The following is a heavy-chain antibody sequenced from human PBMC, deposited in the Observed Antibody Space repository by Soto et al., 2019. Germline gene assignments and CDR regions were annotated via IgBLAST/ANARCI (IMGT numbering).Heavy chain of an antibody. D-gene: IGHD3-10*01. J-gene: IGHJ5*02. CDR1: GGSISSSSYY. Sequence: PSETLSLTCTVSGGSISSSSYYWSWIRQPPGKGLEWIGYIYYSGSTNYNPSLKSRVTISVDTSKNQFSLKLSSVTAADTAVYYCARLLWSRGDWFDPWGQGTLVTVSS. V-gene: IGHV4-61*05. CDR2: IYYSGST. CDR3: ARLLWSRGDWFDP.